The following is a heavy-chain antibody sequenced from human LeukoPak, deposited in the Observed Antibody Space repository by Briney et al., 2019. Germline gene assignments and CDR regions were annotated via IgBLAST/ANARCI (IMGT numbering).Heavy chain of an antibody. CDR3: ARSYSSSLAYNWFDP. V-gene: IGHV3-21*01. CDR1: GFTFSSYS. J-gene: IGHJ5*02. D-gene: IGHD6-13*01. Sequence: PGGSLRLPCAASGFTFSSYSMNWVRQAPGKGLEWVSSISSSSSYIYYADSVKGRFTISRDNAKNSLYLQMNSLRAEDTAVYYCARSYSSSLAYNWFDPWGQGTLVTVSS. CDR2: ISSSSSYI.